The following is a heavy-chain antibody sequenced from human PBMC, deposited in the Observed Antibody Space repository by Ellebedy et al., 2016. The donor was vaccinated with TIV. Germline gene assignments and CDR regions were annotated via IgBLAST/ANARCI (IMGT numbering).Heavy chain of an antibody. D-gene: IGHD4-23*01. J-gene: IGHJ4*02. CDR3: ARFGWGDYGGNFIWY. CDR1: GYSFTSYW. CDR2: TYPGDSDT. Sequence: GESLKISCKGSGYSFTSYWIGWVRQMPGKGLELMGVTYPGDSDTRYSPSFHGQVTISADKSISTAYLQWSSLKASDTAMYYCARFGWGDYGGNFIWYWGQGTLVTVSS. V-gene: IGHV5-51*01.